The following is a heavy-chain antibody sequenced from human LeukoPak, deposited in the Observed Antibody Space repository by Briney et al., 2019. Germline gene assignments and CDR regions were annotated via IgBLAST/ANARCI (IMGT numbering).Heavy chain of an antibody. V-gene: IGHV3-23*01. D-gene: IGHD5-18*01. J-gene: IGHJ3*02. CDR1: GLTFSNFA. CDR2: LSASEGGT. CDR3: ATVLHTSMTTWAAFDT. Sequence: PGGSLRLSCAASGLTFSNFAMTWVRQTPGKGLEWVSALSASEGGTFYAPSVKGRFTISRDNSKNTVSLQMNSLRAEDTALYYCATVLHTSMTTWAAFDTWGQGTMVTVSS.